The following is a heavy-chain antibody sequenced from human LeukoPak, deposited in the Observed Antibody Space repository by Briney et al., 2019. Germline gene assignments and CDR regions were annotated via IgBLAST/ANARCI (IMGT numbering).Heavy chain of an antibody. J-gene: IGHJ6*03. CDR3: AKSGASPLYHLDV. D-gene: IGHD1-26*01. CDR2: ITGSDSTA. CDR1: GFSLNNYG. V-gene: IGHV3-23*01. Sequence: GGSLRLSCAASGFSLNNYGMNWVRQAPGKGLEWVSGITGSDSTAYYAGSVKGRFTISRDDSKNTLYLQMSSLRVDDTAIYYCAKSGASPLYHLDVWGKGATVTVSS.